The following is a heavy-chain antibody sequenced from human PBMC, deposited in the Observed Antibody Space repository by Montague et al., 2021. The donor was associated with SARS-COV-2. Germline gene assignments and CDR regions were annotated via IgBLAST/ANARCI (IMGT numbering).Heavy chain of an antibody. CDR3: ARDFVAAVPDRFDS. CDR1: GGSISSGNW. Sequence: SETLSLTCAVSGGSISSGNWWSWVRQPPGKGLEWIGEIFHSGADSYNPSFKSRLIKTMDKSKNEFSLKLNSATAADTAMYYCARDFVAAVPDRFDSWGQGVLVTVSS. V-gene: IGHV4/OR15-8*02. D-gene: IGHD6-13*01. J-gene: IGHJ4*02. CDR2: IFHSGAD.